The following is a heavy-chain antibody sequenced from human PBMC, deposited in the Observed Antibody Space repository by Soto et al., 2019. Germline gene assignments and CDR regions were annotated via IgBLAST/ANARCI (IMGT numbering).Heavy chain of an antibody. CDR2: ISYDGSNK. CDR3: ARGRCSSSGYLDY. J-gene: IGHJ4*02. CDR1: GFTFSSYA. Sequence: QVQLVESGGGVVQPGRSLRLSCAASGFTFSSYAMHWVRQAPGKGLEWVAVISYDGSNKYYADSVKGRFTISRDNSKNQRHVQLVEPRGGVMEVDYSARGRCSSSGYLDYWGERTLVSVSS. V-gene: IGHV3-30-3*01. D-gene: IGHD3-3*01.